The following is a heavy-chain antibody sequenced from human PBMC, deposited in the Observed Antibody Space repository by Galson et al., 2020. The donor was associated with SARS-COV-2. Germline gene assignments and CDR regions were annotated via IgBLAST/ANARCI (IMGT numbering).Heavy chain of an antibody. D-gene: IGHD4-17*01. Sequence: TGGSLRLSCAASGFTFSSYSMNWVRQAPGKGLEWVSYISSSSSTIYYADSVKDRFTISRDNAKNSLYLQMNSLRDEDTAVYYCARVFLTVTKSYYYYGMDVWGQGTTVTVSS. V-gene: IGHV3-48*02. CDR1: GFTFSSYS. CDR3: ARVFLTVTKSYYYYGMDV. CDR2: ISSSSSTI. J-gene: IGHJ6*02.